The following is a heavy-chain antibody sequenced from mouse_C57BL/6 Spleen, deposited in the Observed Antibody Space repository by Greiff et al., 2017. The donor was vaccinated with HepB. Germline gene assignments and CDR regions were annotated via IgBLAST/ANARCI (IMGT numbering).Heavy chain of an antibody. CDR3: ARRHYYGSLYYAMDY. CDR1: GFTFSDYY. D-gene: IGHD1-1*01. J-gene: IGHJ4*01. V-gene: IGHV5-12*01. Sequence: EVKVEESGGGLVQPGGSLKLSCAASGFTFSDYYMYWVRQTPEKRLEWVAYISNGGGSTYYPDTVKGRFTISRDNAKNTLYLQMSRLKSEDTAMYYCARRHYYGSLYYAMDYWGQGTSVTVSS. CDR2: ISNGGGST.